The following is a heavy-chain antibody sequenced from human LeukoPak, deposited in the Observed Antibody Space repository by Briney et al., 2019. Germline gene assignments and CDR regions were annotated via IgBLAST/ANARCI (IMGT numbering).Heavy chain of an antibody. Sequence: SETLSLTCTVSGVSIVSHYWIWIRQPPGKGLEWIGHISYCGSTNYNPSLKSRVTISVDTSKNQVSLRLSSVTAADTAVYYCARDGEGDEGWDYWGQGTLVTVSS. CDR3: ARDGEGDEGWDY. CDR2: ISYCGST. D-gene: IGHD7-27*01. CDR1: GVSIVSHY. V-gene: IGHV4-59*11. J-gene: IGHJ4*02.